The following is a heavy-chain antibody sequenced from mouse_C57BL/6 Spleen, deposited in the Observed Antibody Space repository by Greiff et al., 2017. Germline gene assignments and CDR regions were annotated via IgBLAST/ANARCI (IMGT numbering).Heavy chain of an antibody. CDR1: GYTFTSYD. J-gene: IGHJ4*01. D-gene: IGHD2-12*01. V-gene: IGHV1-85*01. CDR3: ARESVLYEDYAMDY. CDR2: IYPRDGST. Sequence: QVQLQQSGPELVKPGASVKLSCKASGYTFTSYDINWVKQRPGQGLEWIGWIYPRDGSTKYNEKFKGKATLTVDTSTSTAYMELHSLTSEDTAVYFCARESVLYEDYAMDYWGQGTSVTVSS.